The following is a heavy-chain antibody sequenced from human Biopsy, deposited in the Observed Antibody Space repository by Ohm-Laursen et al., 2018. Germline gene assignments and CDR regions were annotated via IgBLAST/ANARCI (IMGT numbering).Heavy chain of an antibody. CDR2: IYPGDSGT. CDR1: GYSFTNYW. CDR3: AKQGGLGDFWSGYSLAAFDI. Sequence: ESLKISCKGSGYSFTNYWIGWVRQMPGKGLEWMGLIYPGDSGTRYSPSFQGQVTISVDKSISTAYVQWNSLKASDTAMYYCAKQGGLGDFWSGYSLAAFDIWGKGTMVTASS. V-gene: IGHV5-51*01. J-gene: IGHJ3*02. D-gene: IGHD3-3*01.